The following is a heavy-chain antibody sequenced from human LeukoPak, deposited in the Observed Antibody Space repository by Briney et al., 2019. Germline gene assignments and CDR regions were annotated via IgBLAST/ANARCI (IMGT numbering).Heavy chain of an antibody. D-gene: IGHD6-19*01. CDR3: AGGQMFTSGGFDD. V-gene: IGHV3-53*01. Sequence: PGGSLRLSCVVSGVTVSSNYMCWVRQAPGKGLEWVSVIYTGGDTYYADSVRGRFTISRDNSKNTVNLQMNSLRAEDTALYYCAGGQMFTSGGFDDWGQGTLVTVSS. CDR2: IYTGGDT. CDR1: GVTVSSNY. J-gene: IGHJ4*02.